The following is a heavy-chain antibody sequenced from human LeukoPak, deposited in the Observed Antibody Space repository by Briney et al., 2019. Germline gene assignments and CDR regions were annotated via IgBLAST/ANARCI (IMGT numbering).Heavy chain of an antibody. Sequence: GASVKVSCKPSGYTFTGYYLHWARQAPGQGLEWMGRINPSTGGTNYAQNFQGRVTMTRDASISTAYMELSRLTSDDTAVYYCARDNDLRPIVGATTFPNEFDYWGQGTLVTVPS. CDR2: INPSTGGT. D-gene: IGHD1-26*01. CDR1: GYTFTGYY. CDR3: ARDNDLRPIVGATTFPNEFDY. J-gene: IGHJ4*02. V-gene: IGHV1-2*06.